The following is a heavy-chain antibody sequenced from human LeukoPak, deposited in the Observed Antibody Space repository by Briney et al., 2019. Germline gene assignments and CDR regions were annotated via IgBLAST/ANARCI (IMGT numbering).Heavy chain of an antibody. D-gene: IGHD3-22*01. Sequence: GGTLRLSCAVSGITLSNYAMSWVRQAPGKGLEWVAGISGSGGGTHYADSVKGRFTISRDNPKNTLYLQMNNLRAGDTAVYFCAKRGVVIRVILVGFHKEAYYFDSWGQGALVTVSS. CDR2: ISGSGGGT. CDR1: GITLSNYA. CDR3: AKRGVVIRVILVGFHKEAYYFDS. J-gene: IGHJ4*02. V-gene: IGHV3-23*01.